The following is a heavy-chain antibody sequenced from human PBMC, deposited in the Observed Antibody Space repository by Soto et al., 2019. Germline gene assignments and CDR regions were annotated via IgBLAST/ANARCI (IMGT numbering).Heavy chain of an antibody. CDR3: ARVGFSAGTLVGAFDI. CDR2: ISYDGSNK. V-gene: IGHV3-30-3*01. D-gene: IGHD1-1*01. CDR1: GFTFSSYA. J-gene: IGHJ3*02. Sequence: QVQLVESGGGVVQPGRSLRLSCAASGFTFSSYAMHWVRQAPGKGLEWVAVISYDGSNKYYADSVKGRFTISRDNSKNTLYLEMNSLRAEDTAVYYCARVGFSAGTLVGAFDIWGQGTMVTVSS.